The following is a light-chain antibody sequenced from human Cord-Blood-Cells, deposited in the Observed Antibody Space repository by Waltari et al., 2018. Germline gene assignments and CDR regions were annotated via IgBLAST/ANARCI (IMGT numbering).Light chain of an antibody. CDR2: AAS. CDR3: QQSYSTPPK. V-gene: IGKV1-39*01. CDR1: QSISSY. J-gene: IGKJ1*01. Sequence: DSKRTQFSHSLAALGGDRCSSTCRARQSISSYLNWDQQKPGKAPKLLIYAASSLQSGVPSRFSGSGSGTDFTLTISSLQPEDFATYYCQQSYSTPPKFGQGTKVEIK.